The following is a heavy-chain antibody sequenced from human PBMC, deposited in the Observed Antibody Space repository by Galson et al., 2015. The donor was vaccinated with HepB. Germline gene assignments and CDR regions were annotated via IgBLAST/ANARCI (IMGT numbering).Heavy chain of an antibody. CDR1: GSTFTGYY. J-gene: IGHJ4*02. Sequence: SVKVSCKASGSTFTGYYMHWVRQAPGQGLEWMGWINPNSGGTNYAQKFQGRVTMTRDTSISTAYMELSRLRSDDTAVYYCATDLSSGYDFDYWGQGTLVTVSS. CDR3: ATDLSSGYDFDY. CDR2: INPNSGGT. D-gene: IGHD3-22*01. V-gene: IGHV1-2*02.